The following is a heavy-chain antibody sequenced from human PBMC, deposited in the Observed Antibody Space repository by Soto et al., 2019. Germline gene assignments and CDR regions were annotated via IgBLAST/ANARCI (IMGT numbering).Heavy chain of an antibody. V-gene: IGHV3-23*01. Sequence: GGSLRLCCAAAGCTFSSYAMSWVSQAPGKGLEWVSAISGSGGSTYYADSVKRRFTISRDNSKNTLYLQMNSLRAEDTAVYYCAKASEPDYDFWSGYRDYWGQGTLVTVSS. CDR3: AKASEPDYDFWSGYRDY. D-gene: IGHD3-3*01. CDR2: ISGSGGST. J-gene: IGHJ4*02. CDR1: GCTFSSYA.